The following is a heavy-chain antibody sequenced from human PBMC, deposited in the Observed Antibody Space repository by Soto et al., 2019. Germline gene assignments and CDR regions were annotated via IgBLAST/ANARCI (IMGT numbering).Heavy chain of an antibody. J-gene: IGHJ4*02. CDR1: GYTLTELS. CDR2: FDPEDGET. D-gene: IGHD1-26*01. Sequence: ASVKVSCKVSGYTLTELSMHWVRQAPGKGLEWMGGFDPEDGETIYPKKFQGRVTMNEDTYTETAYMELSSLRYEDTAVYYCKTVSGVVGANKSLSFDYWGQGKLVTVSS. CDR3: KTVSGVVGANKSLSFDY. V-gene: IGHV1-24*01.